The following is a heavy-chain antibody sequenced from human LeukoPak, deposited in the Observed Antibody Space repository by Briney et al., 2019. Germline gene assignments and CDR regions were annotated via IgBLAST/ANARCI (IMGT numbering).Heavy chain of an antibody. J-gene: IGHJ5*01. CDR2: INSAGRST. D-gene: IGHD3-9*01. Sequence: SLRLSCAASRFPFTRDWTHTVCQPPENGLLWVSSINSAGRSTSYAETVKGRFTISRDNSKNTLYVEMNTLRAEDTAVYYWSKWGDYDILTGYYVSDFWGHGTLVTVSS. CDR3: SKWGDYDILTGYYVSDF. CDR1: RFPFTRDW. V-gene: IGHV3-74*01.